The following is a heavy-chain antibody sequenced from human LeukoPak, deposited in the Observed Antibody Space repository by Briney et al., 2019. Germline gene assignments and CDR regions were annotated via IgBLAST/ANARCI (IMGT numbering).Heavy chain of an antibody. CDR3: AKDEVAAAGIPFDY. V-gene: IGHV3-9*01. CDR1: GFTFDDYA. J-gene: IGHJ4*02. D-gene: IGHD6-13*01. CDR2: ISWNSGSI. Sequence: GGSLRLSCAASGFTFDDYAMHWVRQAPGKGLEWVSGISWNSGSIGYADSVKGRFTISRDNAKNSLYLQMNSLRAEDTALYYCAKDEVAAAGIPFDYWGQGTLVTVSS.